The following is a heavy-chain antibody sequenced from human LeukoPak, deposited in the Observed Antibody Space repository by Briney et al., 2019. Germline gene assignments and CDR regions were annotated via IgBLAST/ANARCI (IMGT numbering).Heavy chain of an antibody. J-gene: IGHJ4*02. Sequence: PGGSLRLSCAASGFSFSSHGMHWVRQAPGKGLEWVAVFPYDGSNKYYADSVKGRFTISRDTSKNTLYLQMSSLTAEDTAVYYCARDVDTSGWYFDYWGQGTLVTVSS. CDR2: FPYDGSNK. D-gene: IGHD6-19*01. CDR1: GFSFSSHG. CDR3: ARDVDTSGWYFDY. V-gene: IGHV3-30*03.